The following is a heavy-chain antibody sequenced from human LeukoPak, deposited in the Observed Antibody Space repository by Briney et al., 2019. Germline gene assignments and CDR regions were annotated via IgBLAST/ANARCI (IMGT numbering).Heavy chain of an antibody. D-gene: IGHD6-6*01. CDR3: ASWSPSSSSGFDY. J-gene: IGHJ4*02. V-gene: IGHV4-31*03. CDR1: GGSISSGGYY. CDR2: IYYSGST. Sequence: SETLSLTCTVSGGSISSGGYYWSWIRQHPGKGLEWIGYIYYSGSTYYNPSLKSRVTISVDTSKNQFSLKLSSVTAADTAAYYCASWSPSSSSGFDYWGQGTLVTVSS.